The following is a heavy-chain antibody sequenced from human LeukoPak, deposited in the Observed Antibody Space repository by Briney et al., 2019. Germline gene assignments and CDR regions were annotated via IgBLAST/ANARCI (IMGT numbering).Heavy chain of an antibody. V-gene: IGHV3-33*01. J-gene: IGHJ4*02. Sequence: AGGSLRLSCAASGFTFSSYGMHWVRQAPGKGLEWVAVIWYDGSNKYYADSVKGRFTISRDNSKNTLYLQMNSLRAEDTAVYYCARDGGTYYDYVWGGYRYNPPDHWGQGTLVTVSS. CDR1: GFTFSSYG. D-gene: IGHD3-16*02. CDR3: ARDGGTYYDYVWGGYRYNPPDH. CDR2: IWYDGSNK.